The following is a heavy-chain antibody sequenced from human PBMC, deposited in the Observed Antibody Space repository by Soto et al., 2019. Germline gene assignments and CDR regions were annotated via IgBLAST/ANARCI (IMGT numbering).Heavy chain of an antibody. J-gene: IGHJ4*02. CDR2: IIPIFGTA. Sequence: QVQLVQSGAEVKKPGSSVKVSCRTSGGTFNNYAINWVRQAPGQGLEWMGGIIPIFGTAHYAQKFQGRVTITADESTSTAYMELSSLRSEDTAVYYCAIGSRSWYSDYWGQGTLSPSPQ. CDR1: GGTFNNYA. D-gene: IGHD6-13*01. V-gene: IGHV1-69*12. CDR3: AIGSRSWYSDY.